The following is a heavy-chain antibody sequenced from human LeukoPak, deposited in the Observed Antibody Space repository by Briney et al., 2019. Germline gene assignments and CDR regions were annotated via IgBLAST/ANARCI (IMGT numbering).Heavy chain of an antibody. CDR2: IKQDGSEK. V-gene: IGHV3-7*03. J-gene: IGHJ4*02. D-gene: IGHD3-16*01. CDR3: ARDGAPFDY. CDR1: GFTFRSYW. Sequence: GGSLRLSCAASGFTFRSYWMSWVRQAPGKGLEWVANIKQDGSEKYYVDSVKGRFTISRDNAKNSLYQQMNSLRAEDTAVYYCARDGAPFDYWGQGTLVTVSS.